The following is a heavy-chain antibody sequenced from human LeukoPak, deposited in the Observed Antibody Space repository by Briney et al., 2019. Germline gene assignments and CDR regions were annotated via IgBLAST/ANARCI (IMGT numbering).Heavy chain of an antibody. Sequence: ASVKVSCKASGYTFTGYYMHWVRQAPGQGLEWMGWINPNSGGTNYAQTFRGRVTMTRDTSISTAYMELSRLRSDDTAVYYCCIGEAYYDFWSGSTPRLDVWGQGTTVTVSS. CDR1: GYTFTGYY. J-gene: IGHJ6*02. V-gene: IGHV1-2*02. CDR3: CIGEAYYDFWSGSTPRLDV. CDR2: INPNSGGT. D-gene: IGHD3-3*01.